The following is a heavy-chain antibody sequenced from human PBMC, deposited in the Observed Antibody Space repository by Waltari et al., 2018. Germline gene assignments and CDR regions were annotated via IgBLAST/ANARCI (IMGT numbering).Heavy chain of an antibody. J-gene: IGHJ4*02. D-gene: IGHD3-3*01. CDR2: IYSGGST. CDR1: GFTVSNNY. Sequence: EVHLLESGGGLVQPGGSLRLSCAVSGFTVSNNYMSWVRRAPGKGLEWVSVIYSGGSTYYADSVKGRFTISRDSSENTVYLQMSSLRAEDTALYYCARLDFWTGSYYWGQGTLVTVSS. CDR3: ARLDFWTGSYY. V-gene: IGHV3-53*01.